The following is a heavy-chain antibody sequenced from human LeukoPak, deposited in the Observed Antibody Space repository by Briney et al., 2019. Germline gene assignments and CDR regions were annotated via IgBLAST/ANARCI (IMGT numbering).Heavy chain of an antibody. CDR2: IWYDGSNK. CDR3: ARGPRDSWYFDL. V-gene: IGHV3-33*01. J-gene: IGHJ2*01. CDR1: GFIFSSHG. Sequence: GGSLRLSCAASGFIFSSHGMHWVRQAPGKGLEWVAVIWYDGSNKYYADSVKGRFTISRDNSKNTLYLQMNSLRAEDTAVYYCARGPRDSWYFDLWGRGTLVTVSS.